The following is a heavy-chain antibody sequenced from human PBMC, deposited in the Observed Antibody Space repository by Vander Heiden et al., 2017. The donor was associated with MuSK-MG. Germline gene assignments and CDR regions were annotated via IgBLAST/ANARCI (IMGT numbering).Heavy chain of an antibody. Sequence: QVQLQQGGAGLLKPSETLSLTCAVYGGSFSGYYWSWIRQPPGKGLEWIGEINHSGSTNYNPSLKSRVTISVDTSKNQFSLKLSSVTAADTAVYYSARMAHYCSSTSCYIDYWGQGTLVTVSS. D-gene: IGHD2-2*01. CDR2: INHSGST. J-gene: IGHJ4*02. V-gene: IGHV4-34*01. CDR1: GGSFSGYY. CDR3: ARMAHYCSSTSCYIDY.